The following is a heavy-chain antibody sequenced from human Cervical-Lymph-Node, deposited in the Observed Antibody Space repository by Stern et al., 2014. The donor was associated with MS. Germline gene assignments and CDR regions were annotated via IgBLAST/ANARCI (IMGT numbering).Heavy chain of an antibody. D-gene: IGHD2-2*01. V-gene: IGHV3-23*04. CDR3: AKDRPLAVPAAMDPDWYFVL. Sequence: VQLVESGGGLVQPGGSLRLSCAASGFTFSSHAMSWVRQAPGKGLEWASAFSGSGGSTYSADPLNGRFTISRDHPKNTLYLQMNSLRAEDTAVYYCAKDRPLAVPAAMDPDWYFVLGGRGTLVTVSS. CDR2: FSGSGGST. J-gene: IGHJ2*01. CDR1: GFTFSSHA.